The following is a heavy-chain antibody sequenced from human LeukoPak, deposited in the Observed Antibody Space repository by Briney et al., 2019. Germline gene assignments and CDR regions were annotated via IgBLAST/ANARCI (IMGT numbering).Heavy chain of an antibody. V-gene: IGHV3-9*01. J-gene: IGHJ4*02. Sequence: QPGRSLRLSCAASGFTFDEYAMHWVRQAPGKGLEWVSGISWNSRSIGYADSVKGRFTISRDNAKNSLYLQMNSLRAEDTALYYCATGRVGATPPFDYWGQGTLVTVSS. CDR3: ATGRVGATPPFDY. CDR1: GFTFDEYA. D-gene: IGHD1-26*01. CDR2: ISWNSRSI.